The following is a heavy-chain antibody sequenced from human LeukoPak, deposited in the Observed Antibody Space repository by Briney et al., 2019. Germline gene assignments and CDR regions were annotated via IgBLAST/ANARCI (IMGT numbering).Heavy chain of an antibody. D-gene: IGHD2-8*01. CDR2: VSGSGGST. CDR1: GFTFNSYA. CDR3: AKGSLYCTNGVCYGTAFDI. V-gene: IGHV3-23*01. J-gene: IGHJ3*02. Sequence: AGSLRLSCAASGFTFNSYAMIWVRQAPGNGLEWASAVSGSGGSTYYADSVKRRFTISRDNSNNTVYLQMTSLRDEDTAVYYCAKGSLYCTNGVCYGTAFDIWGKGTMVTV.